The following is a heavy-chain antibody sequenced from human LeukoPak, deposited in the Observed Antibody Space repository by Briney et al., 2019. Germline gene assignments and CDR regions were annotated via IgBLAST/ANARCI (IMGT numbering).Heavy chain of an antibody. V-gene: IGHV4-59*01. Sequence: PSETLSLTCTVSGGSISSYYWSWIRQPPGKGLEWIGYIYYSGSTNYNPSLKSRVTISVDTSKNQFSLKLSSVTAADTAAYYCARTVTYTQTYGMDVWGQGTTVTVSS. J-gene: IGHJ6*02. CDR1: GGSISSYY. D-gene: IGHD4-17*01. CDR2: IYYSGST. CDR3: ARTVTYTQTYGMDV.